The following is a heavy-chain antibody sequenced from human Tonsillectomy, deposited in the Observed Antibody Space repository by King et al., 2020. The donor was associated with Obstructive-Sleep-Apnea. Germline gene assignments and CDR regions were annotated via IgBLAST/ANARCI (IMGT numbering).Heavy chain of an antibody. CDR2: IISKAYTGTT. CDR3: TRAQHHSDSSGYYFDY. V-gene: IGHV3-49*03. D-gene: IGHD3-22*01. J-gene: IGHJ4*02. Sequence: VQLVESGGGLVPPGRSLRLSCTASGFTFGDYAMSWFRQAPGKGLEWVGFIISKAYTGTTEYAASVKGRFIIARDDSESIAYLQMHSLKTEDTAVYFCTRAQHHSDSSGYYFDYWGQGALVTVSS. CDR1: GFTFGDYA.